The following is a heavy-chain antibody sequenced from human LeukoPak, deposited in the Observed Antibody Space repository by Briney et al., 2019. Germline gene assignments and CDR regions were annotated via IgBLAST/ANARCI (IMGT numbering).Heavy chain of an antibody. V-gene: IGHV4-59*12. Sequence: SETLSLTCTVSGGSISSYYWSWIRQPPGKGLEWIGSIYYSGSTYYNPSLKSRVTISVDTSKNQFSLKLSSVTAADTAVYYCARGSAGLGDYFDYWGQGTLVTVSS. CDR3: ARGSAGLGDYFDY. CDR1: GGSISSYY. J-gene: IGHJ4*02. CDR2: IYYSGST.